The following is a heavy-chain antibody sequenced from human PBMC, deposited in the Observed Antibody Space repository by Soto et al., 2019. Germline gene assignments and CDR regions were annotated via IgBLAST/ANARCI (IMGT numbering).Heavy chain of an antibody. V-gene: IGHV4-30-4*01. CDR2: IYYSGST. J-gene: IGHJ6*02. CDR1: GGSISSGDYY. Sequence: QVQLQESGPGLVKPSQTLSLTCTVSGGSISSGDYYWSWIRQPPGKGLEWIGYIYYSGSTYYNPSLKSRVTISVDTSKNQFSLKLSSVTAADTAVYYCAIETIAAAGTHYYGMDVWGQGTTVTVSS. D-gene: IGHD6-13*01. CDR3: AIETIAAAGTHYYGMDV.